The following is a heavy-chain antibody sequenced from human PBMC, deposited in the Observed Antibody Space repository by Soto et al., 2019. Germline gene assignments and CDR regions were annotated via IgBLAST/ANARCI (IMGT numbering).Heavy chain of an antibody. V-gene: IGHV1-3*01. J-gene: IGHJ5*02. D-gene: IGHD2-15*01. CDR2: INAGNGKT. CDR3: AASGYCSGGSCDGGPKWFDR. CDR1: GYTFTSYA. Sequence: ASVKVSCKASGYTFTSYAMHWVRQAPGQRLEWMGWINAGNGKTKYSQNFQGSVTITRDTSTSTVYMEVNSLRSEDTAVYYCAASGYCSGGSCDGGPKWFDRWGQGTVVTVSS.